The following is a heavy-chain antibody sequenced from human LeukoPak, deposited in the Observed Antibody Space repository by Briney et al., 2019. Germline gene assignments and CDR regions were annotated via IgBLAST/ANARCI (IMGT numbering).Heavy chain of an antibody. D-gene: IGHD3-3*01. Sequence: GGSLRLSCAASGFTFSSYAMSWVRQAPGKGLEWVAFIHYDGSNIYYADSVRGRFTVSRDNSKNTLYLQMNSLRTEDTAVYYCARGFGEFDYWGQGTLVTVSS. V-gene: IGHV3-30*02. CDR1: GFTFSSYA. CDR2: IHYDGSNI. J-gene: IGHJ4*02. CDR3: ARGFGEFDY.